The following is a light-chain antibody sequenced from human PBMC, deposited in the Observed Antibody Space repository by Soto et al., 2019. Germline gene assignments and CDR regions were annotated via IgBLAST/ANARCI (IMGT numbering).Light chain of an antibody. CDR2: QTS. V-gene: IGKV3-15*01. J-gene: IGKJ2*01. Sequence: EILITQSPVTLSVSPGERATLSCRASQSVSSNVAWYQQKPGQAPRILIYQTSARDTGIPGRFSGSGSGTDFTLTISKLQSEDFSLYYCQHYSGWPPVFGQGTKVDIK. CDR3: QHYSGWPPV. CDR1: QSVSSN.